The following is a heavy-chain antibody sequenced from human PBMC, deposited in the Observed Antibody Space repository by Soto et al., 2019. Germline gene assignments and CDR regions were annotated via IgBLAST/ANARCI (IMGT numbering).Heavy chain of an antibody. V-gene: IGHV5-51*01. CDR2: IYPGDSDT. J-gene: IGHJ1*01. D-gene: IGHD6-19*01. Sequence: GESLKISCKGSGYSFTSYWIGWVRQMPGKGLEWMGIIYPGDSDTRYSPSFQGRVTISADKSISTAYLQWSSLKASDTAMYYCARREGYSSGWYYFQHWGQGTLVTVSS. CDR1: GYSFTSYW. CDR3: ARREGYSSGWYYFQH.